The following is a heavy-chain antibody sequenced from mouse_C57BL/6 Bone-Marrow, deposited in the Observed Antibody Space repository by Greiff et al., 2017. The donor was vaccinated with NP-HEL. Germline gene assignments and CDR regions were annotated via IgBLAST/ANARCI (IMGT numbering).Heavy chain of an antibody. Sequence: EVKLVESGGGLVKPGGSLKLSCAASGFTFSDYGMHWVRQAPETGLEWVAYISSGSSTIYYAANVKGRFTISRDNAKNTLFLQMTSLRSEDTAMYYCASDDYDPWFAYWGQGTLVTVSA. CDR3: ASDDYDPWFAY. J-gene: IGHJ3*01. CDR2: ISSGSSTI. V-gene: IGHV5-17*01. CDR1: GFTFSDYG. D-gene: IGHD2-4*01.